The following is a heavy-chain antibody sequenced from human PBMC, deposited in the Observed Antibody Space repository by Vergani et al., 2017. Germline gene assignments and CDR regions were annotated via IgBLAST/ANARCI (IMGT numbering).Heavy chain of an antibody. V-gene: IGHV3-21*01. CDR3: ARDLLVYCSSTSCLGHYYYYMDV. CDR2: ISSSSSYI. J-gene: IGHJ6*03. Sequence: EVQLLESGGGLVQPGGSLRLSCAASGFTFSSYAMSWVRQAPGKGLEWVSSISSSSSYIYYADSVKGRFTISRDNAKNSLYLQMNSLRAEDTAVYYCARDLLVYCSSTSCLGHYYYYMDVWGKGTTVTVSS. CDR1: GFTFSSYA. D-gene: IGHD2-2*01.